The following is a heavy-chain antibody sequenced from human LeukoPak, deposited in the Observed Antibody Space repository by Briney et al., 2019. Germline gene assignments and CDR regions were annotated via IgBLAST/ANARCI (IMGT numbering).Heavy chain of an antibody. CDR2: ISGSGGST. CDR3: AKARLVVVTAIFDY. CDR1: GFTFSSYA. J-gene: IGHJ4*02. D-gene: IGHD2-21*02. V-gene: IGHV3-23*01. Sequence: PGGSLRLSCAAFGFTFSSYAMSWVRQAPGKGLEWVSAISGSGGSTYYADSVKGRFTISRDNSKNTLYLQMNSLRAEDTAVYYCAKARLVVVTAIFDYWGQGTLVTVSS.